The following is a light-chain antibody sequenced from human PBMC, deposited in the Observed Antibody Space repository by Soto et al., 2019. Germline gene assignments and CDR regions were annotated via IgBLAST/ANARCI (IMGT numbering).Light chain of an antibody. CDR1: SSDVGGYNY. J-gene: IGLJ3*02. CDR3: SSYTRQSTVV. Sequence: QSALTQAASVSGSPGQPITISCTGTSSDVGGYNYVSWYQQHPGKAPKLIIYDVSERPSGVSNRFSGSKSGNTASLTISGLQGDDEADYYCSSYTRQSTVVFGGGTQLTVL. CDR2: DVS. V-gene: IGLV2-14*01.